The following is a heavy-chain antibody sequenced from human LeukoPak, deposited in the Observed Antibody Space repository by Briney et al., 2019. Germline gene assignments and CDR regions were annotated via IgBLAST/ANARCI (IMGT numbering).Heavy chain of an antibody. CDR1: GGSIRSSYYY. J-gene: IGHJ4*02. CDR2: IYDSGST. CDR3: AREGRIAVAAFDY. D-gene: IGHD6-19*01. Sequence: SETLSLTCTVSGGSIRSSYYYWGWIRQPPGKGLEWIGSIYDSGSTYYNPSLKSRVTISVDKSKNQFSLKLSSVTAADTAVYYCAREGRIAVAAFDYWGQGTLVTVSS. V-gene: IGHV4-39*07.